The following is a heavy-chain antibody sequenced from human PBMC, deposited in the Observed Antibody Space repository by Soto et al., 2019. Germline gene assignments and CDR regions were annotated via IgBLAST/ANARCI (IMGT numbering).Heavy chain of an antibody. V-gene: IGHV1-2*02. J-gene: IGHJ5*02. CDR2: VNPNTGVT. Sequence: ASVKVSCKAPGDTFTSYYLNWVRQAPGQGLEWMGWVNPNTGVTKYAQKFQGRVAMTRDTSINTAYMELSGLTSDDTAVYYCTTLRLDPWGQGTLVTV. CDR3: TTLRLDP. CDR1: GDTFTSYY. D-gene: IGHD3-9*01.